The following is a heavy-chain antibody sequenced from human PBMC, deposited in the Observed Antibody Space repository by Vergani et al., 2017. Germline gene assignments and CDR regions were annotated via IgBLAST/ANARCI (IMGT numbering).Heavy chain of an antibody. J-gene: IGHJ4*02. CDR2: INHSGST. D-gene: IGHD2-21*02. V-gene: IGHV4-31*03. Sequence: QVQLQESGPGLVKPSQTLSLTCTVSGGSISSGGYYWSWIRQPPGKGLEWIGEINHSGSTNYNPSLKSRVTISVDTSKNQFSLKLSSVTAADTAVYYCARGALAYCGGDCYSSGIDYWGQGTLVTVSS. CDR1: GGSISSGGYY. CDR3: ARGALAYCGGDCYSSGIDY.